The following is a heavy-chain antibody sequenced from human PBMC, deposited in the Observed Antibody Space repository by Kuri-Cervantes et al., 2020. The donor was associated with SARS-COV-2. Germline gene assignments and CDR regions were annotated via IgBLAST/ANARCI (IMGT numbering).Heavy chain of an antibody. J-gene: IGHJ6*02. Sequence: GESLKISCAASGFTFSSYAMSWVRQAPGKGLEWVSAISGSGGSTYYADSVKGRSTISRDNSKNTLYLQMNSLRAEDTAVYYCARDYMVVVAATPYYYGMDVWGQGTTVTVSS. CDR2: ISGSGGST. CDR3: ARDYMVVVAATPYYYGMDV. D-gene: IGHD2-15*01. V-gene: IGHV3-23*01. CDR1: GFTFSSYA.